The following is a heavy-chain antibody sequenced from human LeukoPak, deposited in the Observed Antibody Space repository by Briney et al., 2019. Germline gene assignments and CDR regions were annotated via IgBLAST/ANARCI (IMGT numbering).Heavy chain of an antibody. J-gene: IGHJ4*02. V-gene: IGHV3-7*03. CDR1: GFTFSSYA. D-gene: IGHD3-22*01. CDR3: ARESGIYYYDSSGPGDY. Sequence: GGSLRLSCAASGFTFSSYAMSWVRQAPGKGLEWVANIKQDGSEKYYVDSVKGRFTISRDNAKNSLYLQMNSLRAEDTAVYYCARESGIYYYDSSGPGDYWGQGTLVTVSS. CDR2: IKQDGSEK.